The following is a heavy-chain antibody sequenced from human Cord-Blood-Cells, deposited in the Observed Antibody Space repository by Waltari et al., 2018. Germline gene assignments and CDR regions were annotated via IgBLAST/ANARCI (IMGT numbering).Heavy chain of an antibody. V-gene: IGHV4-39*01. Sequence: QLQLQESGPGLVKPSETLSLTCTVSGGSISSSSYYWGWIRQPPGKGREWIGSIYYSGSTSYNPSLKSRVTISVDTSKNQFSLKLSSVTAADTAVYYCARHWVWFGELLYFDYWGQGTLVTVSS. D-gene: IGHD3-10*01. J-gene: IGHJ4*02. CDR3: ARHWVWFGELLYFDY. CDR2: IYYSGST. CDR1: GGSISSSSYY.